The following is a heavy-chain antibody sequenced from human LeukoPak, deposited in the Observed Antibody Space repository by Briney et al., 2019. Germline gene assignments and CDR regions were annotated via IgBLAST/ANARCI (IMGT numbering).Heavy chain of an antibody. D-gene: IGHD2-15*01. CDR3: ARDREGPQLLGYCSGGSCPPRGEHYHYYYGMDV. CDR2: INPNSGGT. Sequence: ASVKVSCKASGYTFTGYYMHWVRQAPGQGLEWMGWINPNSGGTNYAQKFQGRVTMTRDTSISTAYMELSRLRSDDTAVYYCARDREGPQLLGYCSGGSCPPRGEHYHYYYGMDVWGQGTTVTVSS. V-gene: IGHV1-2*02. J-gene: IGHJ6*02. CDR1: GYTFTGYY.